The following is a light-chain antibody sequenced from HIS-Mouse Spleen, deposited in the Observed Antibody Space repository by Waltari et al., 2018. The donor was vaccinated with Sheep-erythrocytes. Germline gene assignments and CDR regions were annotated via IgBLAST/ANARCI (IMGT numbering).Light chain of an antibody. V-gene: IGLV1-36*01. J-gene: IGLJ3*02. CDR1: SPNTGNNA. CDR2: YDD. Sequence: QSVLTQPPSVSEAPRQRVTIPCSGSSPNTGNNAGNWYQQLPGKAPKLLIYYDDLLPSGVSDRFSGSKSGTSASLAISGLQSEDEADYYCAAWDDSLNGPVFGGGTKLTVL. CDR3: AAWDDSLNGPV.